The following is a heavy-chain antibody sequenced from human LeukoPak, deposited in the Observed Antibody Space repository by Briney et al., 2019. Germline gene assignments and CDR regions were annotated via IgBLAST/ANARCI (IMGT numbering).Heavy chain of an antibody. CDR3: ARVSEYYYGSGSRTYYYYYYMDV. CDR1: GFTFSDYY. CDR2: IRSSDSTI. Sequence: GGSLRLSCAASGFTFSDYYMSWIPQAPGKGLERVSHIRSSDSTIYYADSVKGRFTISRDNAKNSLYLQMNSLRAEDTAVYYCARVSEYYYGSGSRTYYYYYYMDVWGKGTTVTVSS. D-gene: IGHD3-10*01. V-gene: IGHV3-11*01. J-gene: IGHJ6*03.